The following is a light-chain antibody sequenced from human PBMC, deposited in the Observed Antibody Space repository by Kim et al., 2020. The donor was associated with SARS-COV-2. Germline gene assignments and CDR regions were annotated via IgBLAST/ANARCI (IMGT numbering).Light chain of an antibody. Sequence: SVAPGEWAALSIRASQSVSSSLAWYRQKPGKAPRVLIYGASTRATGIPARFSGSGSGTEFTLTISSLQSEDVAVYYCQQYNSWWTFGQGTKVDIK. V-gene: IGKV3-15*01. CDR2: GAS. CDR3: QQYNSWWT. CDR1: QSVSSS. J-gene: IGKJ1*01.